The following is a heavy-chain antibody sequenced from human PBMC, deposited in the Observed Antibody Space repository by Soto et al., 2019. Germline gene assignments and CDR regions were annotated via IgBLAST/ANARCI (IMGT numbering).Heavy chain of an antibody. J-gene: IGHJ6*02. Sequence: TLSLTCAGYGGSFSGYYCSWIRQPPGNGLEWIGEINHSGSTNYNPSLKSRVTVSVDTSKNQFSLKLSSVTAAGTAVYYCARAWFLDYYYYGMDVWGQGTTVTVSS. CDR1: GGSFSGYY. CDR2: INHSGST. CDR3: ARAWFLDYYYYGMDV. D-gene: IGHD3-3*01. V-gene: IGHV4-34*01.